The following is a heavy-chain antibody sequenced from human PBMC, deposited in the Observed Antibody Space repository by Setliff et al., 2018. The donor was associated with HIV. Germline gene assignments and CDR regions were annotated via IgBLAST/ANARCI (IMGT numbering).Heavy chain of an antibody. CDR1: EDTFNSYT. CDR3: ATSFGSGVAPFDN. CDR2: TTPVLSMS. V-gene: IGHV1-69*02. J-gene: IGHJ4*02. D-gene: IGHD3-10*01. Sequence: SCKASEDTFNSYTIHWVRQTPGQGLEWMGRTTPVLSMSNFALKFQGRGSIFADKSTSTAYLGLNGLTSEDTAIYYCATSFGSGVAPFDNWGQGTLVTVSS.